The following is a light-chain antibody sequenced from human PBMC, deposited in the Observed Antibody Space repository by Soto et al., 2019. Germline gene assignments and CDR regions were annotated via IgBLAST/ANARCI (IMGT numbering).Light chain of an antibody. CDR3: QQSYTPPHT. J-gene: IGKJ2*01. Sequence: DIQMTPSPPSLSASVGDKVTITCRPSQSISHFLNWYQQKPGKAPKLLIYTASSLQSGVPSRFSGSGSGTHFTLTVSSLQPEDSATYFCQQSYTPPHTFGQGTKLEIK. V-gene: IGKV1-39*01. CDR2: TAS. CDR1: QSISHF.